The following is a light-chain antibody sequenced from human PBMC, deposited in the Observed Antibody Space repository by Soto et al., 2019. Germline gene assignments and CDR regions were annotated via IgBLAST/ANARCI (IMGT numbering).Light chain of an antibody. V-gene: IGLV1-40*01. CDR3: QSYDSSLSGLVV. CDR2: GNS. J-gene: IGLJ2*01. Sequence: QSVLTQPPSVSGAPGQRVTISCTGSSSNIGAGYDVHWYQQLPGTAPKLLIYGNSNRPSGVPDRFSGSKSGTPASLAITGLQAEDEADYYCQSYDSSLSGLVVFGGGTQLTVL. CDR1: SSNIGAGYD.